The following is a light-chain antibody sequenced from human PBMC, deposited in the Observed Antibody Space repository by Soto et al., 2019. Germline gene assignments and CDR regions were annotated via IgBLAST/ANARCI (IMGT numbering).Light chain of an antibody. CDR1: QSVSSY. J-gene: IGKJ5*01. CDR3: QQRSNWPRGT. CDR2: DAS. Sequence: IVLTQSPATLSLSPGERATLSCRASQSVSSYLAWYQQKPGQAPRLLIYDASNRATGIPARFSGSGSGTDFTLTISSLEPEDFAVYYCQQRSNWPRGTFGQGTRWRL. V-gene: IGKV3-11*01.